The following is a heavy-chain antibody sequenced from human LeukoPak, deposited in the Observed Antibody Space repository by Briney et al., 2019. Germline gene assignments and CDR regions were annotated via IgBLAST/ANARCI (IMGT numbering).Heavy chain of an antibody. CDR1: GFTFSDYA. CDR2: IAYGGTYT. D-gene: IGHD2/OR15-2a*01. Sequence: SGTSLRLSCAASGFTFSDYAMHWVRQAPGKGLEWVAVIAYGGTYTHHADSLKGRFTISSDNSRDTLYLQINSLRPEDTALYYCARNKAITAFFGMDVWGQGTTVIVSS. J-gene: IGHJ6*02. V-gene: IGHV3-30*03. CDR3: ARNKAITAFFGMDV.